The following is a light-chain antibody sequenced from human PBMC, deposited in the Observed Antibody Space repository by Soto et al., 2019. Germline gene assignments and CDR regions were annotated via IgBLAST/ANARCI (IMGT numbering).Light chain of an antibody. CDR3: SSYAGGFVV. CDR1: SSDIGAHTY. J-gene: IGLJ2*01. Sequence: QSVLTQPASVSGSPGQSITISCTGTSSDIGAHTYVSWFQQHPGKVPKVIIYNVSTRPSGISDRFSGSKSGNTASLTISGLQAEDEADSYCSSYAGGFVVFGGGTQLTVL. CDR2: NVS. V-gene: IGLV2-14*01.